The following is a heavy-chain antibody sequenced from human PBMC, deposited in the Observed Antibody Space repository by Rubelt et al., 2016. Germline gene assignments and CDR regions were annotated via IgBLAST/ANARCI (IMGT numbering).Heavy chain of an antibody. V-gene: IGHV4-39*07. J-gene: IGHJ3*02. Sequence: QLQLQESGPGLVKPSETLSLTCTVSGGSISSSSYYWGWIRQPPGKGLEWIGSIYYSGSTYYNPSLNGRVTISWDRSKSQFSLKLSSGTAADTAVYYGTGVDGDAFDIWGQGAMVTVSS. CDR2: IYYSGST. D-gene: IGHD2-2*03. CDR1: GGSISSSSYY. CDR3: TGVDGDAFDI.